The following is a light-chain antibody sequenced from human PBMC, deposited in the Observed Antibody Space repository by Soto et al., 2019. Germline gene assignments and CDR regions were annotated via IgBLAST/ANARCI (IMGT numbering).Light chain of an antibody. V-gene: IGKV1-39*01. Sequence: DIQMTQSPSSLSASVGDRVTITCRASQSISSYLNWYQQKPGKAPKLLIYAASSLQSGVPSRFSGSGSGTDFTRNISILQPEEFATYYCQQSYSTLPYTFGQGTKLAIK. CDR2: AAS. CDR1: QSISSY. J-gene: IGKJ2*01. CDR3: QQSYSTLPYT.